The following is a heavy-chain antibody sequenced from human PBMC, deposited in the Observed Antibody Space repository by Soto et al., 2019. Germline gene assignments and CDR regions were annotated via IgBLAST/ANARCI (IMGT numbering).Heavy chain of an antibody. V-gene: IGHV1-69*01. D-gene: IGHD3-10*01. CDR1: GGTFSSYA. CDR3: ARDGGTRVRGGYGMDV. J-gene: IGHJ6*02. Sequence: QVQLVQSGAEVKKPGSSVKVSCKASGGTFSSYAISWVRQAPGQGLEWMGGIIPIFGTANYAQKFQGRVTITADESTRTAYMELSSLSAEDTAVYYCARDGGTRVRGGYGMDVWGQGTTVTGSS. CDR2: IIPIFGTA.